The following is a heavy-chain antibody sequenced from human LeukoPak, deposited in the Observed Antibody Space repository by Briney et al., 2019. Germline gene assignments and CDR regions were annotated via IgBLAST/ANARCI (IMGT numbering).Heavy chain of an antibody. CDR1: GGSISSYY. CDR3: AAYSSSSRARDY. CDR2: IYYSGST. D-gene: IGHD6-6*01. V-gene: IGHV4-59*04. Sequence: SETLSLTCTVSGGSISSYYWSWIRQPPGKGLEWIGYIYYSGSTYYNPSLKSRVTISVDTSKNQFSLKLSSVTAADTAVYYCAAYSSSSRARDYWGQGTLVTVSS. J-gene: IGHJ4*02.